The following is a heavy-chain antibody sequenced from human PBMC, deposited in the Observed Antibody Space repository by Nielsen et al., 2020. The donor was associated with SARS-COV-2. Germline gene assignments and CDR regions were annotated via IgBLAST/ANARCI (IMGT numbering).Heavy chain of an antibody. Sequence: GGSLRLSCAASGFTFSDYYMNWVRQAPGKGLEWVSSISSSSTIYYADSVKGRFTISRDNSKNTLYLQMNSLRAEDTAVYYCAKDVLLGYCSGGSCSRGWFDPWGQGTLVTVSS. J-gene: IGHJ5*02. CDR1: GFTFSDYY. CDR2: ISSSSTI. CDR3: AKDVLLGYCSGGSCSRGWFDP. V-gene: IGHV3-69-1*01. D-gene: IGHD2-15*01.